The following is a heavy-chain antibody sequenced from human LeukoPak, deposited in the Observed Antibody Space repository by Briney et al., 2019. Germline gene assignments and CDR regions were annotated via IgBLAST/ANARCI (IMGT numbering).Heavy chain of an antibody. J-gene: IGHJ6*02. CDR1: GFTFSSYG. CDR2: ISYDGSNK. CDR3: ARTLWFGELLKYYYYGMDV. D-gene: IGHD3-10*01. V-gene: IGHV3-30*03. Sequence: GRSLRLSCAASGFTFSSYGMHWVRHAPGKGLEWVAVISYDGSNKYYADSVKGRFTISRDNSKNTLYLQMNSLRAEDTAVYYCARTLWFGELLKYYYYGMDVWGQGTTVTVSS.